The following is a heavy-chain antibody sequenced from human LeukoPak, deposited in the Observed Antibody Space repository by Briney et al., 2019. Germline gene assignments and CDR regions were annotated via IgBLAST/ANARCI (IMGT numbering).Heavy chain of an antibody. CDR1: GFTFSSYA. CDR2: ISGSGGST. V-gene: IGHV3-23*01. J-gene: IGHJ3*02. CDR3: ARAYDYTSGGALVHI. Sequence: GGSLRLSCAASGFTFSSYAMSWVRQAPGKGLEWVSAISGSGGSTYYADSVKGRFTISRDNSKNTLYLQMNSLRAEDTAVYYCARAYDYTSGGALVHIWGQGTMVTVSS. D-gene: IGHD4-11*01.